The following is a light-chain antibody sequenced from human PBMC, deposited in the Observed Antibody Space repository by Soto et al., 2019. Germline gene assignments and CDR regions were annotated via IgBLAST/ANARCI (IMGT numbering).Light chain of an antibody. Sequence: QSALTQPASVSGSPGQSITISCTGTSSDVGGYNYVSWYQQHPGQVPKLTIYEVTNRPSGVSSRCSGSKSGNTASLTISGLQAEDEADYYCSSYTNSDTWVFGGGTQLTVL. V-gene: IGLV2-14*01. CDR1: SSDVGGYNY. J-gene: IGLJ3*02. CDR3: SSYTNSDTWV. CDR2: EVT.